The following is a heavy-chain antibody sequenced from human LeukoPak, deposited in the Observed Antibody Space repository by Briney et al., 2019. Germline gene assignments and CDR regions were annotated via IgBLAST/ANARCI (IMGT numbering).Heavy chain of an antibody. D-gene: IGHD6-19*01. CDR3: AGRLSSGWYDY. CDR2: IYSGGTT. V-gene: IGHV3-53*01. J-gene: IGHJ4*02. Sequence: QAGGSLRLSCAASGFTFSSYWMSWVRQAPGKGLEWVSVIYSGGTTYYADSVKGRFTISRDNSKNTVYLQMNSLRAEDTAVYYCAGRLSSGWYDYWGQGTLVTVSS. CDR1: GFTFSSYW.